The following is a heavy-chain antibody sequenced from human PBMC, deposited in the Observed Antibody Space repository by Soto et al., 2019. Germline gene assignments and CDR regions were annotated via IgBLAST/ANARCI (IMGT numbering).Heavy chain of an antibody. CDR1: GDSVSSNSAA. D-gene: IGHD3-3*01. CDR3: ARERAPELRFLEWLPPHNYYYYGMDV. Sequence: SQTLSLTCVISGDSVSSNSAAWNWIRQSPSRGLEWLGRTYYRSKWYNDYAVSVKSRITINPDTSKNQFSLQLDSVTPEDTAVYYCARERAPELRFLEWLPPHNYYYYGMDVWGQGTTVTVSS. V-gene: IGHV6-1*01. CDR2: TYYRSKWYN. J-gene: IGHJ6*02.